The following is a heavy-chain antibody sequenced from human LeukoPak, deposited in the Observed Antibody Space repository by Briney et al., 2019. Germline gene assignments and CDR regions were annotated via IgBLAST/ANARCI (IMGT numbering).Heavy chain of an antibody. D-gene: IGHD3-10*01. Sequence: SETLSLTCTVSDGSISSGSYYWTWIRQPAGKGLEWIGRIYTRGGATYNPSLKSRVTMSVDTSNNQFSLKLYSVTAADTAVYYCAKYIRDSGTYYLDYWGQGTLVTVSS. CDR2: IYTRGGA. CDR1: DGSISSGSYY. V-gene: IGHV4-61*02. CDR3: AKYIRDSGTYYLDY. J-gene: IGHJ4*02.